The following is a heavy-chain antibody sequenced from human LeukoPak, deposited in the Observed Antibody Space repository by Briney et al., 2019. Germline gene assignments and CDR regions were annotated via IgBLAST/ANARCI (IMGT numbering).Heavy chain of an antibody. CDR3: VRYSGYDPFDY. D-gene: IGHD5-12*01. V-gene: IGHV1-46*01. Sequence: ASVKVSCKASGYTFTSYYMHWVRQAPGQGLEWMGLINPISGTTTYAQRFQGRATMTWDTSTSTVYMELSSLRSEDTAVYYCVRYSGYDPFDYWGQGTLVTVSS. J-gene: IGHJ4*02. CDR1: GYTFTSYY. CDR2: INPISGTT.